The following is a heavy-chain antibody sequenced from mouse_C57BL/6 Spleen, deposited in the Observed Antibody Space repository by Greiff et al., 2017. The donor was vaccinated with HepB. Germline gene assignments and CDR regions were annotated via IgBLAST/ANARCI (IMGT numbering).Heavy chain of an antibody. CDR3: ARGGYGRKAWFAY. J-gene: IGHJ3*01. CDR2: IDPSDSET. CDR1: GYTFTSYW. V-gene: IGHV1-52*01. D-gene: IGHD2-2*01. Sequence: QVQLQQPGAELVRPGSSVKLSCKASGYTFTSYWMHWVKQRPIQGLEWIGNIDPSDSETHYNQKFKDKATLTVDKSSSTAYMQLSSLTSEDSAVYYCARGGYGRKAWFAYWGQGTLVTVSA.